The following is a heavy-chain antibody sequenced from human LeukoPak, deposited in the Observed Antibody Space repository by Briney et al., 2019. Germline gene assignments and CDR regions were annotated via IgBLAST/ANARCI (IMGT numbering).Heavy chain of an antibody. D-gene: IGHD1-1*01. CDR2: ISSSSSYI. CDR1: GFTFSSYS. V-gene: IGHV3-21*04. J-gene: IGHJ6*03. CDR3: ARAPSIHDPDYYYYMDV. Sequence: PGGSLRLSCAASGFTFSSYSMNWVRQAPGKGLEWVSSISSSSSYIYYADSVKGRFTISRDNAKNSLYLQMNSLRAEDTAVYYCARAPSIHDPDYYYYMDVWGKGTTVTVSS.